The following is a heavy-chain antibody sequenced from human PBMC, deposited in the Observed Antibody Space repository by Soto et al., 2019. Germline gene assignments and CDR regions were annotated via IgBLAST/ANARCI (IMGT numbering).Heavy chain of an antibody. D-gene: IGHD2-21*02. CDR1: GFTFSSYG. Sequence: QVQLVESGGGVVQPGRSLRLSCAASGFTFSSYGMHWVRQAPGKGLEWVAVIWYDGSNKYYADSVKGRFTISRDNSENTLYLQMNSLRAEDTAVYYCARDKVTHNYYYGMDVWGQGTTVTVSS. J-gene: IGHJ6*02. V-gene: IGHV3-33*01. CDR3: ARDKVTHNYYYGMDV. CDR2: IWYDGSNK.